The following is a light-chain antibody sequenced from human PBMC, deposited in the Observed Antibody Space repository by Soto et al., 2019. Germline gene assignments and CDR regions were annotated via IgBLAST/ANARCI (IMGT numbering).Light chain of an antibody. CDR3: QQSHSSSWT. CDR1: QSISSW. V-gene: IGKV1-5*01. Sequence: DIQMTQSPSTLSASVGDRVTITCRASQSISSWLAWYQQKPGKAPKLLISDASSLKSGVPSRFSGSGSATEFTLTISSLQPDDFATYYCQQSHSSSWTFGQGTKVEIK. J-gene: IGKJ1*01. CDR2: DAS.